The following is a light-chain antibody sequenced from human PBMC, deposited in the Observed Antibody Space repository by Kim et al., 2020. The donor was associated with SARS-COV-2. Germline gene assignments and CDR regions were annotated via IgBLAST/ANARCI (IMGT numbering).Light chain of an antibody. CDR1: QSIRNY. CDR2: GAS. CDR3: QQSHSPPFA. Sequence: DIQMTQSPSSLSASVGDRVTITCRASQSIRNYVNWYQQKPGKAPKLLMDGASRLQSGVPSRFSGSGSGTDFTLTISSLQPEDFVTYYCQQSHSPPFAFGQGTKLEI. V-gene: IGKV1-39*01. J-gene: IGKJ2*01.